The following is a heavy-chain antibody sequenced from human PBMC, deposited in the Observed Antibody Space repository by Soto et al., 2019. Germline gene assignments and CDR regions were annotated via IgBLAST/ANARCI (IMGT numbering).Heavy chain of an antibody. Sequence: QLQLQESGPGLVKPSETLSLTCTVSGGSISSSSYYWGWIRQPPGKGLEWTGSIYYSGSTYYNPSLKSRLSISVDRSKNQFSLRLSSVSAADTAVYYCSRLVVAAPQFDYWGQGTLVTVST. D-gene: IGHD6-19*01. CDR2: IYYSGST. CDR1: GGSISSSSYY. J-gene: IGHJ4*02. CDR3: SRLVVAAPQFDY. V-gene: IGHV4-39*01.